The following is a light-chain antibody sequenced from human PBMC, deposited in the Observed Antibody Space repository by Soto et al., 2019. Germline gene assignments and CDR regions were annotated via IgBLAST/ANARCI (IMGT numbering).Light chain of an antibody. Sequence: DIQMTQSPSTLSASVGDRVTITCRASQSISSWLARYQQKPGKAPKLLIYDASSLESGVPSRCSGSGSGTEFTRTISSLQPDDFATYYCQQYNSYSETFGQGTKVDIK. J-gene: IGKJ1*01. CDR3: QQYNSYSET. V-gene: IGKV1-5*01. CDR1: QSISSW. CDR2: DAS.